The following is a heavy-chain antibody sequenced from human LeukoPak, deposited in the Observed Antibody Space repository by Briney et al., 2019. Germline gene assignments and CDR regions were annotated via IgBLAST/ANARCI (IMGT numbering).Heavy chain of an antibody. D-gene: IGHD3-10*01. Sequence: SQTLSLTCAISGDSVSSNSAAWNWIRQSPSRGLEWLGRTYYKSKWYNDYAISVKSRITINPDTSKNQFSLQLNSVTPEDTAVYYCAQGTKGYSGSGTYYLSRDHFISRWGQGTLVTVSS. CDR1: GDSVSSNSAA. CDR2: TYYKSKWYN. V-gene: IGHV6-1*01. CDR3: AQGTKGYSGSGTYYLSRDHFISR. J-gene: IGHJ4*02.